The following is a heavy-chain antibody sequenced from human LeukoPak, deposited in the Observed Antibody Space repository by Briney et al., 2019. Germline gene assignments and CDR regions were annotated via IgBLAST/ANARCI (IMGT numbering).Heavy chain of an antibody. CDR2: IKPDGSEK. CDR3: ASHASGWFA. CDR1: GFTFSDYW. Sequence: GGSLRLSCAASGFTFSDYWMSWVRQAPGKGLEWVANIKPDGSEKFYVDSVKGRFTISRDNAKDSVFLQLNSLRVEDTAVYYCASHASGWFAWGQGTLVTVSS. J-gene: IGHJ5*02. D-gene: IGHD6-19*01. V-gene: IGHV3-7*01.